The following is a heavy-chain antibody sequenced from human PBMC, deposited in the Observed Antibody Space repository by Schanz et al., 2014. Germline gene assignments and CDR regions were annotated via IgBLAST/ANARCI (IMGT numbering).Heavy chain of an antibody. V-gene: IGHV4-4*07. Sequence: QVQLQESGPGLVKSSETLSLTCTVSGGSISSFYWGWIRQPAGKGLEWIGRIYTSGSTNYNPSLKSRVPMSQATSKNQFSLKLSSVTAADTAVYYCARDRGYDFSFDPWGQGTLVTVSS. J-gene: IGHJ5*02. CDR2: IYTSGST. CDR3: ARDRGYDFSFDP. CDR1: GGSISSFY. D-gene: IGHD3-3*01.